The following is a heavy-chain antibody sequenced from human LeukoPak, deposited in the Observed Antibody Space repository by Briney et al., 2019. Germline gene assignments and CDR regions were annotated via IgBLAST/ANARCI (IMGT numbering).Heavy chain of an antibody. D-gene: IGHD6-19*01. J-gene: IGHJ3*02. CDR3: AKIGAVAGTGGAFDI. V-gene: IGHV3-23*01. Sequence: HSGGSLRLSCAASGFTFSSYAMSWVRQAPGKGLEWVSAISGSGGSTYYADSVKGRFTISRDNSKNTLYLQMNSLRAEDTAVYYCAKIGAVAGTGGAFDIWGQGTMVTVSS. CDR1: GFTFSSYA. CDR2: ISGSGGST.